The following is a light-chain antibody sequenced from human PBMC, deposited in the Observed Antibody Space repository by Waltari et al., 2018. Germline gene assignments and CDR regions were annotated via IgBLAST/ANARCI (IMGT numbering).Light chain of an antibody. CDR2: AAS. CDR3: QHSYSTPYT. J-gene: IGKJ2*01. CDR1: QSITTY. V-gene: IGKV1-39*01. Sequence: DIQMTQSPSSLSASIGDRFIITCRASQSITTYLSWFQQKPGKAPKLLIYAASSLQSGVSSRFSGSGSGTDFTLTISSLQPEDFATYYCQHSYSTPYTFGQGTKLEIK.